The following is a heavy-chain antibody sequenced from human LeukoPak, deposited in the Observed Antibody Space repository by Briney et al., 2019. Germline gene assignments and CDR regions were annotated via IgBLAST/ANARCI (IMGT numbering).Heavy chain of an antibody. CDR1: GFTFSSYA. J-gene: IGHJ4*02. V-gene: IGHV3-23*01. D-gene: IGHD1-26*01. Sequence: GGSLRLSCAASGFTFSSYAMSWVRQAPGKGLEWVSAISGSGGSTYYADSVKGRFTISGDDSKNTLYLQMNSLRAEDTAVYYCAKDQGASGSYDYWGQGTLVTVSS. CDR2: ISGSGGST. CDR3: AKDQGASGSYDY.